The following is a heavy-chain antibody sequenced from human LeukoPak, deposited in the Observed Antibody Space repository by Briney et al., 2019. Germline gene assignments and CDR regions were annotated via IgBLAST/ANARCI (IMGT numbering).Heavy chain of an antibody. V-gene: IGHV3-33*01. CDR2: IWYDGSNK. Sequence: AGGSLRLSCAASGFTFSSYGIHWVRQAPGKGLEWVAVIWYDGSNKYYADSVKGRFTISRDNSKNTLYLQMNSLRAEDTAVYYCARDGQQWLVFDYYYGMDVWGKGTTVTVSS. CDR3: ARDGQQWLVFDYYYGMDV. D-gene: IGHD6-19*01. J-gene: IGHJ6*04. CDR1: GFTFSSYG.